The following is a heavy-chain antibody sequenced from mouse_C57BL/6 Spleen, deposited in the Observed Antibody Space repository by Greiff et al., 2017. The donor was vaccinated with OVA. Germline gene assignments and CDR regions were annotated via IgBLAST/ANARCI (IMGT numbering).Heavy chain of an antibody. V-gene: IGHV7-3*01. CDR1: GFTFTDYY. CDR3: ARYYYGSSSYWYFDV. Sequence: EVQRVESGGGLVQPGGSLSLSCAASGFTFTDYYMSWVRQPPGKALEWLGFIRNKANGYTTEYSASVKGRFTISRDNSQSILYLQMNALRAEGSATYYCARYYYGSSSYWYFDVWCTGTTVTVSS. J-gene: IGHJ1*03. D-gene: IGHD1-1*01. CDR2: IRNKANGYTT.